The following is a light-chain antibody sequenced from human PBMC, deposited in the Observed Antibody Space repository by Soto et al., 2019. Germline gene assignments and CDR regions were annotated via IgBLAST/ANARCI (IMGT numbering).Light chain of an antibody. J-gene: IGLJ2*01. V-gene: IGLV2-8*01. CDR3: SSYAGSNNWVV. CDR1: SSDVGGYNY. Sequence: QSALTQPPSASGSPGQSVTISCTGTSSDVGGYNYVSWYQQHPGKAPKLMLYEVSKRPSGVPDRFSGSKSGNTASLTVSGLQAEDEADYYCSSYAGSNNWVVFGGGTKLTVL. CDR2: EVS.